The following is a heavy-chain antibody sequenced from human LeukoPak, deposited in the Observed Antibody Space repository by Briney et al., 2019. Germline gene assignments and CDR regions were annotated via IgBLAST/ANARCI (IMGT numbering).Heavy chain of an antibody. Sequence: GGSLRLSCAASGFTLSSYSMNWVRQAPGKGLEWVSSISSSSSYIYYADSVKGRFTISRDNAKNSLYLQMNSLRAEDTAVYYCARGEGVVVVTAIRDFDYWGQGTLVTVSS. CDR1: GFTLSSYS. J-gene: IGHJ4*02. V-gene: IGHV3-21*01. D-gene: IGHD2-21*02. CDR3: ARGEGVVVVTAIRDFDY. CDR2: ISSSSSYI.